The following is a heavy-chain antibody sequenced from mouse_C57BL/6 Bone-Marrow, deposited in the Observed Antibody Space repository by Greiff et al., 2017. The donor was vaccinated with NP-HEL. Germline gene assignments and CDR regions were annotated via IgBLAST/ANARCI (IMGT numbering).Heavy chain of an antibody. Sequence: VMLVESGPGLVQPSQSLSITCTVSGFSLTSYGVHWVRQSPGKGLEWLGVIWRGGSTDYNAAFMFRLSITKDNSKSQVFFKMNSLQADDTAIYYCAKNPYYYGSSYGYFDVWGTGTTVTVSS. CDR3: AKNPYYYGSSYGYFDV. CDR1: GFSLTSYG. D-gene: IGHD1-1*01. CDR2: IWRGGST. V-gene: IGHV2-5*01. J-gene: IGHJ1*03.